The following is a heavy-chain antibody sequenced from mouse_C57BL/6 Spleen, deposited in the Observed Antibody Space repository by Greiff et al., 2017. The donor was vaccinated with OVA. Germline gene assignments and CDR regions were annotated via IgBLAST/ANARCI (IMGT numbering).Heavy chain of an antibody. CDR1: GFTFSDAW. V-gene: IGHV6-6*01. J-gene: IGHJ3*01. CDR2: IRNKANNHAT. Sequence: EVKLVESGGGLVQPGGSMKLSCAASGFTFSDAWMDWVRQSPEKGLEWVAEIRNKANNHATYYAESVKGRFTISRDDSKSSVYLQMNSLRAEDTGIYYCTRPIYYGYEGFAYWGQGTLVTVSA. CDR3: TRPIYYGYEGFAY. D-gene: IGHD2-2*01.